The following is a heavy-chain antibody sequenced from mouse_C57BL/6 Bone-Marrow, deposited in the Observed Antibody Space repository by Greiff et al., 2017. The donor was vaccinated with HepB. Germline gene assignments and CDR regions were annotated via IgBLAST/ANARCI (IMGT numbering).Heavy chain of an antibody. CDR3: ARSHYYGRLYYFDY. Sequence: AQLQQSGPELVKPGASVKIPCKASGYTFTDYNMDWVKQSHGKSLEWIGDINPNNGGTIYNQKFKGKATLTVDKSSSTAYMELRSLTSEDTAVYYCARSHYYGRLYYFDYWGQGTTLTVSS. V-gene: IGHV1-18*01. D-gene: IGHD1-1*01. CDR1: GYTFTDYN. J-gene: IGHJ2*01. CDR2: INPNNGGT.